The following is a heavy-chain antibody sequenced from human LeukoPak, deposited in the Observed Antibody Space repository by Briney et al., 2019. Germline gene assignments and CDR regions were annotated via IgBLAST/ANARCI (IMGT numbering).Heavy chain of an antibody. J-gene: IGHJ1*01. CDR1: GFTFSNAW. CDR2: IKEDGSQK. Sequence: GGSLRLSCAASGFTFSNAWMSWVRQAPGKGLEWVANIKEDGSQKYYVDSVKGRFTISRDNAKNSLYLQMNSLRAEDTAVYYCARDSHFGVVPSWGQGTLVTVSS. CDR3: ARDSHFGVVPS. V-gene: IGHV3-7*01. D-gene: IGHD3-3*01.